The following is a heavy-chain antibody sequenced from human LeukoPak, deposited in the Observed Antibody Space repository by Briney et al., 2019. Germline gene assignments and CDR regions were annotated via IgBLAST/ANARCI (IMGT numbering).Heavy chain of an antibody. CDR1: GGTFSSYA. D-gene: IGHD4-17*01. V-gene: IGHV1-69*05. CDR3: ARDSTVTTLNFDY. J-gene: IGHJ4*02. CDR2: IIPIFGTA. Sequence: SVKVSCKASGGTFSSYAISWVRQAPGQGLERMGRIIPIFGTANYAQKFQGRVTITTDESTSTAYMELSSLRSEDTAVYYCARDSTVTTLNFDYWGQGTLVTVSS.